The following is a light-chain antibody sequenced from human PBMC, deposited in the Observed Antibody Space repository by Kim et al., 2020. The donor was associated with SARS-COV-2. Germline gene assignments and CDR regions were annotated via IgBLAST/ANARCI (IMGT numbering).Light chain of an antibody. CDR1: QSVSNNY. V-gene: IGKV3-20*01. J-gene: IGKJ2*01. Sequence: WSPGESATLSCRASQSVSNNYLAWYQQKPGQAPSLLIYGVSSRVTGIPDRFSGSGSGTDFTLTISRLEPEDYAVYYCQQYGSSPKTFGQGTKLEI. CDR3: QQYGSSPKT. CDR2: GVS.